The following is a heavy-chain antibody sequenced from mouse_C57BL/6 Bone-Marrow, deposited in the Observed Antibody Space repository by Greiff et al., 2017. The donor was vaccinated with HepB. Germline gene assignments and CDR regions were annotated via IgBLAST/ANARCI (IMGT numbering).Heavy chain of an antibody. Sequence: QVQLQQPGAELVKPGASVKMSCKASGYTFTSYWITWVKQRPGHGLEWIGEILPGSGSTNYNEKFKGKATFTADTSSNTAYMQLSSLTTEDSAIYYCARGRDGNYDAMDYWGQGTSVTVSS. CDR3: ARGRDGNYDAMDY. CDR1: GYTFTSYW. CDR2: ILPGSGST. D-gene: IGHD2-1*01. J-gene: IGHJ4*01. V-gene: IGHV1-9*01.